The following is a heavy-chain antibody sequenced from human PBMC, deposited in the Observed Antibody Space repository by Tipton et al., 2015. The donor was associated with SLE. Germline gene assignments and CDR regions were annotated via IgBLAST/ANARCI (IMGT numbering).Heavy chain of an antibody. CDR2: IFYSGST. D-gene: IGHD3-10*02. Sequence: TLSLTCTVSGGSISSHYWSWIRQPPGKGLEWIGYIFYSGSTNYNPSLKSRVTISVDTSKNQISLKLSSVTAADTAVYYCAGGGPPMSHAFDIWGQGTMVTVSS. CDR1: GGSISSHY. CDR3: AGGGPPMSHAFDI. V-gene: IGHV4-59*11. J-gene: IGHJ3*02.